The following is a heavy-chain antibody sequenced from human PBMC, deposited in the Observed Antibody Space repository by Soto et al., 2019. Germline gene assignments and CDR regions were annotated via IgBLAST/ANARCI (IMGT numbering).Heavy chain of an antibody. D-gene: IGHD4-17*01. CDR2: IYYSGST. V-gene: IGHV4-31*03. Sequence: SETLSLTCTVSGGSISSGGYYWSWIRQHPGKGLEWIGYIYYSGSTYYNPSLKSRVTISVDTSKNQFSLKLSSVTAADTAVYYCARVRLRTGYYYHYGMDVWGQGTTVTVSS. CDR1: GGSISSGGYY. J-gene: IGHJ6*02. CDR3: ARVRLRTGYYYHYGMDV.